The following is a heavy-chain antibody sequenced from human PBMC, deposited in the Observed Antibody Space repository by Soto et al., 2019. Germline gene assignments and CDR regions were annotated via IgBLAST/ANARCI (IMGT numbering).Heavy chain of an antibody. D-gene: IGHD3-16*01. CDR1: GGTFSTYA. J-gene: IGHJ6*02. CDR2: IIPISATA. Sequence: QVQLVQSGAAVKKPGSSVKVSCKASGGTFSTYAISWVRQAPGQGLEWMGGIIPISATAKSAQKFQGRVTLTADESSNTAYMELSSLRSEDTAVYYCARVQGDYYYAMDVWGQGTTVTVSS. V-gene: IGHV1-69*01. CDR3: ARVQGDYYYAMDV.